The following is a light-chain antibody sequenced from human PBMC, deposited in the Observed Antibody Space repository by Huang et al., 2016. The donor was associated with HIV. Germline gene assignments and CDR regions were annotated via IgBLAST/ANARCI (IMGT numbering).Light chain of an antibody. Sequence: DIVMTQSSDPLAVSLGERATINCKSSQSVLYSSNNKNYLAWYRQKPGQPPELLISWASTRESGVPDRISGRGSGTDFTLTISGLQAEDVAVYYCQQYYSSPLTFGGGTKVEIK. CDR3: QQYYSSPLT. CDR1: QSVLYSSNNKNY. CDR2: WAS. J-gene: IGKJ4*01. V-gene: IGKV4-1*01.